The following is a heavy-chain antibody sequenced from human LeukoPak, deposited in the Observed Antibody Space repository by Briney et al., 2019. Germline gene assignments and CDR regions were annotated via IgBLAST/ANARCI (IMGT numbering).Heavy chain of an antibody. CDR1: GGTFSSYA. V-gene: IGHV1-69*04. J-gene: IGHJ3*02. CDR3: ARAVTIFGVVRVDAFDI. CDR2: IIPILGIA. Sequence: SVKVSCKASGGTFSSYAISWVRQAPGQGLEWMGRIIPILGIANYAQRFQGRFTITPDKSTSTPYMELSSLRSEDTAVYYCARAVTIFGVVRVDAFDIWGQGTMVTVSS. D-gene: IGHD3-3*01.